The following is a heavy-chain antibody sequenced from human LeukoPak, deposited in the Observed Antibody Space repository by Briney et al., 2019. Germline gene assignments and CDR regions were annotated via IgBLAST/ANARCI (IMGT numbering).Heavy chain of an antibody. D-gene: IGHD3-10*01. CDR1: GGSLSSYY. V-gene: IGHV4-59*08. CDR2: IYVSGST. CDR3: ARQYYYAPGSFAFDI. Sequence: SETLSLTCTVSGGSLSSYYWSWIRQSPRKGLEWIGYIYVSGSTNYNPSLKSRVTISEDTSKNQFSLKLSSVTAADTAVYYCARQYYYAPGSFAFDIWGQGTMVTVSS. J-gene: IGHJ3*02.